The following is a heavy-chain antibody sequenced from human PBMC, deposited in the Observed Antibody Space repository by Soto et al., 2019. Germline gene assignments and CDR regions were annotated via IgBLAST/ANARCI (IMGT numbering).Heavy chain of an antibody. D-gene: IGHD6-19*01. CDR3: GRSSSMLGAGWLGY. CDR2: VSGYNYNT. V-gene: IGHV1-18*01. J-gene: IGHJ4*02. CDR1: GYSFRSYG. Sequence: GASVKVSCKASGYSFRSYGINWVRQAPGQGLEWIGWVSGYNYNTKYAQKLQGRITVTTDTSTNTAYMELRSLRSDDTAVYYCGRSSSMLGAGWLGYWGQGTLVTVSS.